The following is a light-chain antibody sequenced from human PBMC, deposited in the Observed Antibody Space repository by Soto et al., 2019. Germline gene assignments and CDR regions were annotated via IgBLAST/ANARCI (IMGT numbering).Light chain of an antibody. J-gene: IGKJ1*01. CDR2: GAS. CDR1: QSVNNNY. V-gene: IGKV3-20*01. CDR3: QQYATSPRT. Sequence: ENVLTQSPGTLSLSAGEEATLSCRASQSVNNNYLAWYQQIPGQPPRLLIYGASSRATGIPDRFSGRGSGTDFTLTIARLDPEDFSVYYCQQYATSPRTFGQGTKVDIK.